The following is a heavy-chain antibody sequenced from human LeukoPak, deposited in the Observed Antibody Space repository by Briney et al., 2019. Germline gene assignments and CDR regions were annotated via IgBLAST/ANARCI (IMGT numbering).Heavy chain of an antibody. CDR1: GGSFSGYY. V-gene: IGHV4-34*01. CDR2: INHSGNT. J-gene: IGHJ4*02. D-gene: IGHD3-22*01. Sequence: SETLSLTCAVYGGSFSGYYWSWIRQPPGKGLEWIGEINHSGNTNYNPSLKSRVTISVDTSKNQFSLKLSSVTAADTAVYYCARAADYYDSSGYSHWGQGTLVTVSS. CDR3: ARAADYYDSSGYSH.